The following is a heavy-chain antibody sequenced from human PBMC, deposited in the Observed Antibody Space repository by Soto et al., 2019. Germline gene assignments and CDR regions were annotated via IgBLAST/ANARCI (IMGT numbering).Heavy chain of an antibody. Sequence: EVQLVESGGGLIQPGGSLRLSCAASGFTFSSNDMNWVRQAPGKGLEWVSLIYSSGSTSYADSVKGRFTISRDNSKNTLYLQMSIRSAEETAGYYCAARPLLPGAPWGQGTMVTVSS. D-gene: IGHD3-22*01. CDR1: GFTFSSND. CDR3: AARPLLPGAP. J-gene: IGHJ3*01. V-gene: IGHV3-53*01. CDR2: IYSSGST.